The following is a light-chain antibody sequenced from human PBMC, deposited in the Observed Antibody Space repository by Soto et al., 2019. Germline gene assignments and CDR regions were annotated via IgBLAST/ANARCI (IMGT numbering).Light chain of an antibody. V-gene: IGKV1-27*01. Sequence: DMQMTQSPSSLSASVGDRVTITCRASQGIANYLAWYQHKPGKVPNLLIYAAYTLQSGVTSRFSGGGSGTDFTLTISSLQPEDVATYYCQKYNSAPRTVGQGTKVEIK. CDR1: QGIANY. J-gene: IGKJ1*01. CDR3: QKYNSAPRT. CDR2: AAY.